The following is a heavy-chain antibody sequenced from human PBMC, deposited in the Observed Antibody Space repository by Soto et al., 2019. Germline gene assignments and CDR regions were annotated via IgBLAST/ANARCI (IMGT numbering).Heavy chain of an antibody. D-gene: IGHD2-21*02. CDR1: GFNFSNHW. CDR2: ITSDGKSK. CDR3: ARESGDWPLNWFDP. J-gene: IGHJ5*02. Sequence: GGSLRLSCAASGFNFSNHWMHWVRQRPAEGLVWVSRITSDGKSKAYAESVKGRFAISRDNAKNTLYLQMNGPTAEDTAVYYCARESGDWPLNWFDPWGQGTLVTVSS. V-gene: IGHV3-74*01.